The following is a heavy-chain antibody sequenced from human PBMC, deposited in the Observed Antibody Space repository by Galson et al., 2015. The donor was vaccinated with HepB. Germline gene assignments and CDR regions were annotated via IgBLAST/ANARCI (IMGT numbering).Heavy chain of an antibody. CDR3: ARGGGGNFDY. Sequence: SLRLSCAASGFTFSSYSMNWVRQAPGKGLEWVSYISTSRSTVYHADSVKGRFTTSRDNAKNSLYLQMNSLRAEDTAVYYCARGGGGNFDYWGQGTLVTVSS. J-gene: IGHJ4*02. V-gene: IGHV3-48*01. D-gene: IGHD4-23*01. CDR1: GFTFSSYS. CDR2: ISTSRSTV.